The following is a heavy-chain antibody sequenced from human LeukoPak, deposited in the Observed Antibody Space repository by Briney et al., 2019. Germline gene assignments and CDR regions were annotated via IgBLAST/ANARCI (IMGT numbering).Heavy chain of an antibody. J-gene: IGHJ4*02. CDR2: ISGSGGST. Sequence: GGSLRLSCAASGFTFSSYAMSWVRQAPGKGLEWVSAISGSGGSTYYADSVKGRFTISRDNSKNTLYLQMNSLRAEDAAVYYCAKVSVTMIVGRGEDYWGQGTLVTVSS. CDR1: GFTFSSYA. D-gene: IGHD3-22*01. V-gene: IGHV3-23*01. CDR3: AKVSVTMIVGRGEDY.